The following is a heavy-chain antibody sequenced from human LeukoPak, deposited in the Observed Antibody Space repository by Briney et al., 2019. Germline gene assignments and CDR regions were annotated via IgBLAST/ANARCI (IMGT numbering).Heavy chain of an antibody. CDR2: IHQSGST. CDR1: GYSIWNGYF. Sequence: SETLCLTCTVSGYSIWNGYFWGWVRQSPGKGLEWIGNIHQSGSTSYNPSLQSRVTISVDTSKNQFSLKLSSVTAADTAVYYCARDRSSSWYDAFDIWGQGTMVTVSS. V-gene: IGHV4-38-2*02. D-gene: IGHD6-13*01. J-gene: IGHJ3*02. CDR3: ARDRSSSWYDAFDI.